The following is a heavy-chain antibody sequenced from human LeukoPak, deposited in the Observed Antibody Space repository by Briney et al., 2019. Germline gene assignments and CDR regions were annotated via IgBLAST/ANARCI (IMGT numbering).Heavy chain of an antibody. V-gene: IGHV7-4-1*02. Sequence: ASVKVSCKASGYTFTNYTLNWVRQAPGQGLEWMGWIDTNTGNPTYAQGFIGRFVFSLDPSVTTAYLQISSLKAEDTAVYYCARGYDTTGYFSYWGQGPLVAVSS. CDR3: ARGYDTTGYFSY. D-gene: IGHD3-22*01. J-gene: IGHJ4*02. CDR2: IDTNTGNP. CDR1: GYTFTNYT.